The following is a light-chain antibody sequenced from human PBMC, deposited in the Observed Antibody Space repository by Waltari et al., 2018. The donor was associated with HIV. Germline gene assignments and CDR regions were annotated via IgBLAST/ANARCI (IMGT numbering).Light chain of an antibody. Sequence: QSALTQPASVSGSFGPSITISFTGTSSDCGSYNLVSWYQYHPGKAPKLIIYEVSKRPSGVSNRFSGSKSGNTASLTVSGLQAEDEAHYYCCSYARSGIPFGGGTKLTVL. V-gene: IGLV2-23*02. J-gene: IGLJ2*01. CDR1: SSDCGSYNL. CDR3: CSYARSGIP. CDR2: EVS.